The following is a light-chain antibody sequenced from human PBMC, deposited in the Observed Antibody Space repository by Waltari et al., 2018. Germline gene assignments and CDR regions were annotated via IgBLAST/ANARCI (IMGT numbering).Light chain of an antibody. CDR1: SSNIGAYYD. CDR2: GNS. J-gene: IGLJ2*01. CDR3: QSYDSSLTGVV. V-gene: IGLV1-40*01. Sequence: QSVLTQPPSVSGAPGQRVTISCSGSSSNIGAYYDVHWYQQLPGTAPKLPIYGNSNRPSGVPDRFSGSKSATSASLAITGLQAEDEADYYCQSYDSSLTGVVFGGGTKLTVL.